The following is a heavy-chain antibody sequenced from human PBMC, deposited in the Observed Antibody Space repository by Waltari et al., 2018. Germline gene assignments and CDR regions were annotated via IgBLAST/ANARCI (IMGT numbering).Heavy chain of an antibody. CDR3: ARVIWNYEEVSLSGYGMDV. D-gene: IGHD1-7*01. Sequence: QVQLVESGGGLVKPGGSLRLSCAASGFTFSDYYMSWIRQAPGKGLEWVSYISSSSSYTNYADSVKGRFTISRDNAKNSLYLQMNSLRAEDTAVYYCARVIWNYEEVSLSGYGMDVWGQGTTVTVSS. V-gene: IGHV3-11*06. CDR2: ISSSSSYT. J-gene: IGHJ6*02. CDR1: GFTFSDYY.